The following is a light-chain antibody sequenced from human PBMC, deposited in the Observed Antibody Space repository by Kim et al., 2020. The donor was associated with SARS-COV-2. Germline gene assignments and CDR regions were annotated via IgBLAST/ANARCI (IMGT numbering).Light chain of an antibody. CDR1: QSVSSSY. CDR3: QQYGTAPDT. CDR2: GAT. Sequence: EIVLTQSPGTLSLSPGERATLSCRASQSVSSSYLAWFQQKPGQTPRVLIYGATSRATGIPDRFSGSEYGTDFTLTISRVEPEDFALYYCQQYGTAPDTFGQGTKLEI. V-gene: IGKV3-20*01. J-gene: IGKJ2*01.